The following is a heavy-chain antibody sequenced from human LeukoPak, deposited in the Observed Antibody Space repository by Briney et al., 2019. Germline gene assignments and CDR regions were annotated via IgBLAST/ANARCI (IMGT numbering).Heavy chain of an antibody. Sequence: GGSLRLSCAASGFTFDDYAMHWVRQAPGKGLEWVSGISWNSGSIGYADSVKGRFTISRDNAKNSLYLQMNSLRAEDTAVYYCARVAFIAAAEYCFDYWGQGTLVTVSS. CDR2: ISWNSGSI. J-gene: IGHJ4*02. V-gene: IGHV3-9*01. CDR1: GFTFDDYA. D-gene: IGHD6-13*01. CDR3: ARVAFIAAAEYCFDY.